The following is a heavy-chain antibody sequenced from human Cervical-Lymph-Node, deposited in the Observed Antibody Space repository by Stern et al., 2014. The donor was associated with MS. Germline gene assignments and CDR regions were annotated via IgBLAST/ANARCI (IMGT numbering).Heavy chain of an antibody. CDR2: IRQDGNRK. D-gene: IGHD1-26*01. V-gene: IGHV3-7*01. Sequence: EVQLVESGGGLVQPGGPLRLSCTASGFPFSNYWVSWVRQAPGKGLEWVANIRQDGNRKEYADSVEGRFTISRDNAKNSLYLQMSNLRAEDTAVYFCAREGAGGFDYWGQGVLVTVSS. CDR1: GFPFSNYW. CDR3: AREGAGGFDY. J-gene: IGHJ4*02.